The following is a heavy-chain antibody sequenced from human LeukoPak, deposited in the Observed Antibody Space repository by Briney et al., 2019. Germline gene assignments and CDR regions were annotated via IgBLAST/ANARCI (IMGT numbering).Heavy chain of an antibody. Sequence: GGSLRLSCAASGFTFSSYWMHWVRQAPGKGLVWVSRINSDGSSTSYADSVKGRFTISRDNAKNTLYLQMNSLRAEDTAVYYCAREARESSDAFDIWGQGTMVTVSS. J-gene: IGHJ3*02. CDR2: INSDGSST. V-gene: IGHV3-74*01. CDR1: GFTFSSYW. D-gene: IGHD3-10*01. CDR3: AREARESSDAFDI.